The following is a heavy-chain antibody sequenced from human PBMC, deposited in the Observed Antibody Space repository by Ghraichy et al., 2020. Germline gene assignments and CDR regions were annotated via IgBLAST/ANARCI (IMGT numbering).Heavy chain of an antibody. V-gene: IGHV4-59*01. CDR1: GDSISTYY. J-gene: IGHJ4*02. D-gene: IGHD6-13*01. CDR2: IYHTGST. CDR3: AVGGAVAGPYLNY. Sequence: SETLSLTCTVSGDSISTYYWSWIRQTPGKGLEGIGSIYHTGSTNYNPSLKSRVAISVDTSKNQFSLNLSSVTAADTAVYYCAVGGAVAGPYLNYWGQGTLVSVSS.